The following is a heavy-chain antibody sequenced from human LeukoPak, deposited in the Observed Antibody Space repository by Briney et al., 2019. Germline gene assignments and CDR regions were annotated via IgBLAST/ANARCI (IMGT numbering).Heavy chain of an antibody. CDR1: GFTCRDYY. D-gene: IGHD2-2*01. V-gene: IGHV3-11*01. Sequence: GGSLRLSCEASGFTCRDYYISWSRQAPGKGLEWIAYISSSGSTTYYADSVKGRFTISRDNAKNSLSLQMDSLRAEDTAVYYCARRSPVPTNYYLDYWGQGALVTVSS. CDR2: ISSSGSTT. J-gene: IGHJ4*02. CDR3: ARRSPVPTNYYLDY.